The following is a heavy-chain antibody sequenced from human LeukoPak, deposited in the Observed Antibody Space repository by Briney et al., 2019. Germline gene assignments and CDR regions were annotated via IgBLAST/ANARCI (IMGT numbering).Heavy chain of an antibody. D-gene: IGHD3-9*01. CDR2: IYYSGST. CDR1: GGSISRDSYY. J-gene: IGHJ3*02. Sequence: PSETLSLTCTVSGGSISRDSYYWGWIRQPPGKGLEWIGSIYYSGSTYYNPSLKSRVSISVDTSKNQFSLKLSSVTAADTAVYYCARPQVPLYYDISPHDAFDIWGQGTMVTVSS. CDR3: ARPQVPLYYDISPHDAFDI. V-gene: IGHV4-39*07.